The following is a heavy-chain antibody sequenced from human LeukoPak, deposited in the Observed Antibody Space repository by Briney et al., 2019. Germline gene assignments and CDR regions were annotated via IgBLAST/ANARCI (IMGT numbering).Heavy chain of an antibody. J-gene: IGHJ4*02. CDR1: GFTFNTYW. Sequence: PGGSLRLSCAASGFTFNTYWMIWVRQAPGKGLEWVANIDQSGSTKYYVDSLKGRFTISRDNAKNSLYLQMNSLRAEDTAVYYCARDLYGVSHDYWGQGTLVTVSS. V-gene: IGHV3-7*03. CDR3: ARDLYGVSHDY. CDR2: IDQSGSTK. D-gene: IGHD4-17*01.